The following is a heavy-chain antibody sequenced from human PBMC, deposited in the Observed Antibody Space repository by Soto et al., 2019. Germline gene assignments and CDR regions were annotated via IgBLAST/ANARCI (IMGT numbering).Heavy chain of an antibody. Sequence: PXETLSLTCTVSGGSINNNHYYWAWIRQPPGKGLSWIAIIYYDGSTYYNSSLKSRVTISRDTSKNHFSLRLTSMTAADTAVYYCATVLVGATRHPDSDYWGQGTLVTVSS. J-gene: IGHJ4*02. V-gene: IGHV4-39*02. D-gene: IGHD2-15*01. CDR3: ATVLVGATRHPDSDY. CDR1: GGSINNNHYY. CDR2: IYYDGST.